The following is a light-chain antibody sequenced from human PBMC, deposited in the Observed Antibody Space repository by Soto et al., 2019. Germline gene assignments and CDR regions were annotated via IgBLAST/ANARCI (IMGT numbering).Light chain of an antibody. CDR2: EVS. V-gene: IGLV2-14*01. J-gene: IGLJ2*01. Sequence: QSALTQPASVSGSPGQSITISCTGTSSDVGGYNYVSWYQQHPGKAPKLMIYEVSNRPSGVSNRFSGSKSGNTASLVITGLQAEDEADYFCQSYDTSLSGWVIFGGGTKLTVL. CDR3: QSYDTSLSGWVI. CDR1: SSDVGGYNY.